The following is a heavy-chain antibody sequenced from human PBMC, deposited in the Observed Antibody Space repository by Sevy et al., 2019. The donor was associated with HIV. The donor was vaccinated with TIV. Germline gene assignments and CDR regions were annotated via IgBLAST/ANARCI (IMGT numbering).Heavy chain of an antibody. CDR1: EFTFSSYW. CDR3: ARSGGSYDYGMDV. J-gene: IGHJ6*02. Sequence: GGSLRLSCAASEFTFSSYWMRWVRQAPGKGLEWVANIKQDGSEKYYVDSVKGRLTISRDNAKNSLYLQMNSLRAEDTAVYYCARSGGSYDYGMDVWGQGTTLTVSS. D-gene: IGHD1-26*01. V-gene: IGHV3-7*01. CDR2: IKQDGSEK.